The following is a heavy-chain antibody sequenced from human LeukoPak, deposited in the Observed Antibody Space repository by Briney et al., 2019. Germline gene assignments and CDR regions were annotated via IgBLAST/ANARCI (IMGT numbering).Heavy chain of an antibody. V-gene: IGHV3-53*01. D-gene: IGHD3-16*01. J-gene: IGHJ4*02. CDR1: GFTFSGTH. CDR3: ARDQATSGGGLDS. CDR2: IYTGGTT. Sequence: GRSLRLSCAASGFTFSGTHMSWVRQAPGKGLESISAIYTGGTTYYSDSVEGRFTISRDKSKNTLYLHMDSLRVEDTAVYYCARDQATSGGGLDSWGQGTLVTVSS.